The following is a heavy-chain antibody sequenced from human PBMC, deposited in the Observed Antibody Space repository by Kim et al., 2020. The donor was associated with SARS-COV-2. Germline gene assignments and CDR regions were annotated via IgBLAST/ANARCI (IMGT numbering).Heavy chain of an antibody. CDR2: INPNSGGT. Sequence: ASVKVSCKASGYTFTGYYMHWVRQAPGQGLEWMGWINPNSGGTNYAQKFQGRVTMTRDTSISTAYMELSRLRSDDTAVYYCARDPVVSSGLLYYYYYGMDVWGQGTTVTVSS. V-gene: IGHV1-2*02. CDR3: ARDPVVSSGLLYYYYYGMDV. CDR1: GYTFTGYY. J-gene: IGHJ6*02. D-gene: IGHD6-19*01.